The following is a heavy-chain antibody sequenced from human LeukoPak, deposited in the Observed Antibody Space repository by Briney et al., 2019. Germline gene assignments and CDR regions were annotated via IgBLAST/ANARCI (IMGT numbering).Heavy chain of an antibody. CDR1: GYTFTSYG. J-gene: IGHJ4*02. D-gene: IGHD2-2*01. CDR2: ISAYNGNT. V-gene: IGHV1-18*01. Sequence: ASVKVSCKASGYTFTSYGISWVRQAPGQGLEWMGWISAYNGNTNYGQKLQGRVTMTTDTSTSTAYMELRSLRSDDTAVYYCARVWGEEPNQLLDYWGQGTLVTVSS. CDR3: ARVWGEEPNQLLDY.